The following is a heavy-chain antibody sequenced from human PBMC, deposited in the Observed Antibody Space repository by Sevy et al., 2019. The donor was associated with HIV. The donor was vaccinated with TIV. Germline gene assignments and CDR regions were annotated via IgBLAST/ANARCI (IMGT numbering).Heavy chain of an antibody. CDR3: AREEDQQPFDY. Sequence: GGSLRLSCAASGFTFSTYAMNWVRLAPGKGLEWVSAPSGRGGMTDYADSVKGRFTISGDNSKNTLYLQMNSLRAEDTAVYYCAREEDQQPFDYWGQGTLVTVSS. V-gene: IGHV3-23*01. CDR1: GFTFSTYA. CDR2: PSGRGGMT. D-gene: IGHD6-13*01. J-gene: IGHJ4*02.